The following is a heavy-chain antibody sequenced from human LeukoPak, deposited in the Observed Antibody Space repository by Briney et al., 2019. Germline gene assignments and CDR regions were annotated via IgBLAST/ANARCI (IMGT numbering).Heavy chain of an antibody. Sequence: TSETLSLTCAVYGGSFSGYYWSWIRQPPGKGLEWIGEINHSGSTNYNPSLKSRVTISVDTSKNQCSLKLSSVTAADTAVYYCAREKYYDFWSGYFYYYYYMDVWGKGTTVTVSS. J-gene: IGHJ6*03. V-gene: IGHV4-34*01. D-gene: IGHD3-3*01. CDR2: INHSGST. CDR3: AREKYYDFWSGYFYYYYYMDV. CDR1: GGSFSGYY.